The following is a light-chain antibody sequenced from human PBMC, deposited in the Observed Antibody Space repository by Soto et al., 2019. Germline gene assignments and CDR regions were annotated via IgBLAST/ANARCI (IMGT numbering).Light chain of an antibody. CDR1: SSDVGGYNY. V-gene: IGLV2-11*01. CDR2: DVT. Sequence: QSALTQPRSVSGSPGQSVTISCTGPSSDVGGYNYVSWYQQHPGKAPKLMIYDVTKRPSGVPDRFSGSRSGNTSSLTISGLQTEEEADYYCCSYVRSDTRFGGGTKVTVL. J-gene: IGLJ2*01. CDR3: CSYVRSDTR.